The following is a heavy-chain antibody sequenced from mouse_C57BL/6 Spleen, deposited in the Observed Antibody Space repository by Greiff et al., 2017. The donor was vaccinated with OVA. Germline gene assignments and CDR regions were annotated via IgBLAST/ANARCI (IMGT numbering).Heavy chain of an antibody. CDR1: GFSLTSYG. J-gene: IGHJ4*01. Sequence: VKLQQSGPGLVQPSQSLSITCTVSGFSLTSYGVHWVRQSPGKGLEWLGVIWSGGSTDYNAAFIYRLSISKDNSNSQVFFRMNSLQADDTAIYYCADGPYYYACDYWGQGTSVTVSS. V-gene: IGHV2-2*01. CDR2: IWSGGST. D-gene: IGHD2-3*01. CDR3: ADGPYYYACDY.